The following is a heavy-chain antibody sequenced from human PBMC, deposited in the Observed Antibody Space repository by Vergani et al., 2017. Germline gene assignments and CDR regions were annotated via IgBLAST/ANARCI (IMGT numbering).Heavy chain of an antibody. D-gene: IGHD3-22*01. CDR1: GYTFTGYY. J-gene: IGHJ4*02. CDR2: INPNSGGT. CDR3: ATDTYYYDSSGYPLGY. V-gene: IGHV1-2*02. Sequence: QVQLVQSGAEVKKPGASVKVSCKASGYTFTGYYMHWVRQAPGQGLEWMGWINPNSGGTNYAQKFQGRVTMTRDTSISTAYMELSRLRSEDTAVYYCATDTYYYDSSGYPLGYWGQGTLVTVSS.